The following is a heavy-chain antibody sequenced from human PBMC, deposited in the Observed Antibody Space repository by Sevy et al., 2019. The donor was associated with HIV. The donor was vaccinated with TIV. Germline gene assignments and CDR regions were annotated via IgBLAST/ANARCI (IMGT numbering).Heavy chain of an antibody. Sequence: GGSLRLSCAASGFTFSSYWMSWVRQAPGKGLEWVANIKQDGSEKYYVDSVKGRFTISRDNAKNSLYLQMNSLRAEDTAVYYCAGGVKGYSGSSITGGNWFDPWGQGTLVTVSS. J-gene: IGHJ5*02. CDR1: GFTFSSYW. CDR3: AGGVKGYSGSSITGGNWFDP. D-gene: IGHD1-26*01. CDR2: IKQDGSEK. V-gene: IGHV3-7*01.